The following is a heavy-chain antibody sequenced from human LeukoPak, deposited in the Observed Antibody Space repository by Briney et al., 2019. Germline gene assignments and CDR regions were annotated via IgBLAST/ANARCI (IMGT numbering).Heavy chain of an antibody. CDR3: AREAIAAGKNFDY. V-gene: IGHV1-18*01. CDR2: ISAYNGNT. J-gene: IGHJ4*02. D-gene: IGHD6-25*01. CDR1: GYTLTSYG. Sequence: ASVKVSCKASGYTLTSYGISWVRQAPGQGVEWMGWISAYNGNTNYAQKLQGRVTLTTDTSTSTAYMELRSLRSDDTAVYYCAREAIAAGKNFDYWGQGTQVTVSS.